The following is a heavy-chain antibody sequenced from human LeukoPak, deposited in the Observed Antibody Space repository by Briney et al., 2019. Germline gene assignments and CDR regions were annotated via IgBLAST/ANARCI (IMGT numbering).Heavy chain of an antibody. D-gene: IGHD4-17*01. CDR2: ISAYNGNT. V-gene: IGHV1-18*01. J-gene: IGHJ4*02. CDR1: GYTFTSYA. Sequence: ASVKVSCKASGYTFTSYAMNWVRQAPGQGLEWMGWISAYNGNTNYAQKLQGRVTMTTDTSTSTAYMELRSLRSDDTAVYYCAREGPRNDYGDYEFEYFDYWGQGTLVTVSS. CDR3: AREGPRNDYGDYEFEYFDY.